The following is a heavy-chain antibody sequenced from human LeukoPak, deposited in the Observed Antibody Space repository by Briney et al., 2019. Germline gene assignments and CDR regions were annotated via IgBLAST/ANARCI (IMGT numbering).Heavy chain of an antibody. D-gene: IGHD3-22*01. CDR2: ISYDGSNK. Sequence: GGSLRLSCAASGFTFSSYAMHWVRQAPGKGLEWVAVISYDGSNKYYADSVKGRFTISRDNSKNTLYLQTNSLRAEDTAVYYCARDHGIVVVPSSVDYWGQGTLVTVSS. V-gene: IGHV3-30*04. J-gene: IGHJ4*02. CDR3: ARDHGIVVVPSSVDY. CDR1: GFTFSSYA.